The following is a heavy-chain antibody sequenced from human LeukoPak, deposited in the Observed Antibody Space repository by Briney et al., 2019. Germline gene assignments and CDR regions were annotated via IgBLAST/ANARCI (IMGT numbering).Heavy chain of an antibody. Sequence: PGGSLRLSCAASGFPFNAYWMTWVRQAPGKGLEWVANIRQDGDTKYYVDSVKGRFTISRDNAMNSLSLQMNSLRAEDTAIYYCARSLPYGTTWYGRSDFWGQGTLVTVSS. CDR1: GFPFNAYW. D-gene: IGHD6-13*01. J-gene: IGHJ4*02. V-gene: IGHV3-7*03. CDR3: ARSLPYGTTWYGRSDF. CDR2: IRQDGDTK.